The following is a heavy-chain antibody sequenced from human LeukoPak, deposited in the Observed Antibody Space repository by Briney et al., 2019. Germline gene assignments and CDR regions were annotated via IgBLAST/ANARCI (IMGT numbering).Heavy chain of an antibody. V-gene: IGHV3-30*04. CDR1: GFTFSSYA. CDR2: ISYDGSNK. J-gene: IGHJ6*04. D-gene: IGHD3-10*01. CDR3: GRDRTHAGSGPGVYYYYYYGMDV. Sequence: PGRSLRLSCAASGFTFSSYAMHWVRQAPGKGLEWVAVISYDGSNKYYADSVKGRFTISRDNSKNTLYLQMNSLRAEDTAVYYCGRDRTHAGSGPGVYYYYYYGMDVWGKGTTVTVSS.